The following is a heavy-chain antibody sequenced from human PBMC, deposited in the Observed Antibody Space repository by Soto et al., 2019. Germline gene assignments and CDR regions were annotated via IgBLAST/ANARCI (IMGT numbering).Heavy chain of an antibody. CDR3: ASSRTGYCSSTSCPDSNYYYYGMDV. D-gene: IGHD2-2*01. CDR1: GYSFTSYW. J-gene: IGHJ6*02. Sequence: GESLKISCKGSGYSFTSYWIGWVRQMPGKGLEWMGIIYPGDSDTRYSPSFQGQVTISTDKSISTAYLQWSSLKASDTAMYYCASSRTGYCSSTSCPDSNYYYYGMDVWGQGTTVTVSS. CDR2: IYPGDSDT. V-gene: IGHV5-51*01.